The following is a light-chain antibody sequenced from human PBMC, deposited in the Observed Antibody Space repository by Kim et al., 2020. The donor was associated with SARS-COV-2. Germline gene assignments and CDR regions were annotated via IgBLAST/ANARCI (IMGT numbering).Light chain of an antibody. Sequence: RAPPPCRASEIVSSNLAWYQQQPGQVPSLLIFGASPRATDMPARFSASGSGTEFTLTISSLQSEDFAVYYCQQYSGWPRSFGQVTKVDIK. CDR1: EIVSSN. CDR2: GAS. CDR3: QQYSGWPRS. J-gene: IGKJ1*01. V-gene: IGKV3-15*01.